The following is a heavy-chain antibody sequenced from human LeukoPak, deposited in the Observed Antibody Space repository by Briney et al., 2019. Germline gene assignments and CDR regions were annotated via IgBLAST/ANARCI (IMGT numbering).Heavy chain of an antibody. V-gene: IGHV3-53*01. D-gene: IGHD3-9*01. Sequence: GGSLRLSCAASGFTVSSNYMSWVRQAPGKGLEWVSIIYRGGNTYYADSVKGRFTISRDNFKNTLYFQMNSLRTEDTAVYYCAKAEGYDILTGLDYWGQGTLVTVSS. J-gene: IGHJ4*02. CDR1: GFTVSSNY. CDR3: AKAEGYDILTGLDY. CDR2: IYRGGNT.